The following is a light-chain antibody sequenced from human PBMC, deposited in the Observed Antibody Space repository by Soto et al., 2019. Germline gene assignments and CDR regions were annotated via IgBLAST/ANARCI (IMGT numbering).Light chain of an antibody. V-gene: IGLV1-47*01. Sequence: SALTQPPSASGTPGQRVTISCSGSSSNIGSNYVYWYQQLPGTAPKLLIYRNNQRPSGVPDRFSGSKSGNTASLTISGLQAEDEADYYCSSYTSSSTYVFGTGTKVTVL. CDR3: SSYTSSSTYV. CDR1: SSNIGSNY. J-gene: IGLJ1*01. CDR2: RNN.